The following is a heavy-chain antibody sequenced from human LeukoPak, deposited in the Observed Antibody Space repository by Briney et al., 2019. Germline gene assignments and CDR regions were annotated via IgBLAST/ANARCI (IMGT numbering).Heavy chain of an antibody. J-gene: IGHJ4*02. CDR2: ISGGSGYT. CDR1: GFTFTDYY. V-gene: IGHV3-11*06. CDR3: ARARAITGTTSFDY. D-gene: IGHD1-7*01. Sequence: PGGSLRLSCAASGFTFTDYYMSWIRQAPGEGLEWVSYISGGSGYTNYADSVTGRFTISRDNARNSLYLRMNSLRAEDTAVYYCARARAITGTTSFDYWGQGTLVTVSS.